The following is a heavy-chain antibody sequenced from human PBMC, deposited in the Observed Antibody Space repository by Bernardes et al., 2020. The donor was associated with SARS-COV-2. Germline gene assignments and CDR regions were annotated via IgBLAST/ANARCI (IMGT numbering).Heavy chain of an antibody. Sequence: GGSLRLSCAASGSTFNNYGMHWVRQAPGKGLEWVAFISYEGSKKYYLDSLKGSFTIPRDSSKNTQYLQMNSLRDDDTAVYYCVKRRAIFELWAGNFDYWGQGTLVTVSS. CDR1: GSTFNNYG. D-gene: IGHD5-18*01. CDR2: ISYEGSKK. CDR3: VKRRAIFELWAGNFDY. J-gene: IGHJ4*02. V-gene: IGHV3-30*18.